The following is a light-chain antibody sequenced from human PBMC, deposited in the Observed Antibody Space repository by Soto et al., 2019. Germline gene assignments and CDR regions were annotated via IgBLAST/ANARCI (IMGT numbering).Light chain of an antibody. Sequence: DIQMTQSPSTLSASVGDRVSITCRASQSISGWLAWYQQKPGKAPKLLIYKASSLESGVPSRFSGSGSGTELTLTISSLQPDDFATYYCQEYNTHSRYTFGQGTKLEIK. CDR3: QEYNTHSRYT. CDR1: QSISGW. V-gene: IGKV1-5*03. CDR2: KAS. J-gene: IGKJ2*01.